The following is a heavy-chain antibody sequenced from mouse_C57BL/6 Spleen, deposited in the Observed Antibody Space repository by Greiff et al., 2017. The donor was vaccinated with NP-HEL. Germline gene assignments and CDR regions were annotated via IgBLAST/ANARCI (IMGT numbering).Heavy chain of an antibody. CDR2: IDPETGGT. CDR1: GYTFTDYE. J-gene: IGHJ3*01. D-gene: IGHD3-2*02. V-gene: IGHV1-15*01. CDR3: TRLDSSGYEFAY. Sequence: VQLQQSGAELVRPGASVTLSCKASGYTFTDYEMHWVKQTPVHGLEWIGAIDPETGGTAYNQKFKGKAILTADKSSSTAYMELRSLTSEDSAVYYCTRLDSSGYEFAYWGQGTLVTVSA.